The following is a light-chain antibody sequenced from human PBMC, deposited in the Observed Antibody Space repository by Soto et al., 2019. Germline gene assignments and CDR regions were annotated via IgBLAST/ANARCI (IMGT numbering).Light chain of an antibody. Sequence: QSVLTQPAAVSDSPVQSSTLSCTGTSSDVGGSNFVSWYQPHPGKPPKRIIYDVATRPSGVSNRFSGSKSGSTASLISSRLQTEDEADYYCVSFPSSTTYGFGSGTKLTVL. CDR1: SSDVGGSNF. J-gene: IGLJ1*01. CDR2: DVA. V-gene: IGLV2-14*03. CDR3: VSFPSSTTYG.